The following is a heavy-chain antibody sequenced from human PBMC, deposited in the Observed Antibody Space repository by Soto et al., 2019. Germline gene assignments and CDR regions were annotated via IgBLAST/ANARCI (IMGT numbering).Heavy chain of an antibody. CDR3: AREAGYAASYDMDV. CDR2: ISSSSSTI. D-gene: IGHD5-12*01. CDR1: GFTFSSYS. J-gene: IGHJ6*03. Sequence: GGSLRLSCAASGFTFSSYSMNWVRQAPGKGLEWVSYISSSSSTIYYADSVKGRFTISRDNAKNSLYLQMNSLRAEDTAVYYWAREAGYAASYDMDVWGKGTTVTVSS. V-gene: IGHV3-48*01.